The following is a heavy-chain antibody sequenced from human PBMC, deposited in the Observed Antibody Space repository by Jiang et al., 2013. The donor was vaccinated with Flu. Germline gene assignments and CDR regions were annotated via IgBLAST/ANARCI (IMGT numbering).Heavy chain of an antibody. CDR2: IYYNGGT. J-gene: IGHJ4*02. D-gene: IGHD3-16*02. V-gene: IGHV4-59*01. Sequence: GPGLVKPSETLSLTCTVSGGSISGYYWSWIRQPPGKGLEWIGYIYYNGGTNYNPSLKSRVAVSVDTSKNQFSLKLTSVTAADTAMYYCARGAGIIVPNRLNFDYWGQGILVNVSS. CDR1: GGSISGYY. CDR3: ARGAGIIVPNRLNFDY.